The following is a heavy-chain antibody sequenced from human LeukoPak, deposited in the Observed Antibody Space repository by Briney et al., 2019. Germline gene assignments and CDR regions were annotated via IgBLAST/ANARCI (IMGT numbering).Heavy chain of an antibody. J-gene: IGHJ4*02. CDR1: GFTFSSYG. CDR3: AKDRSDFWTLGY. V-gene: IGHV3-30*02. D-gene: IGHD3/OR15-3a*01. Sequence: PGGSLRLSCAASGFTFSSYGMHWVRQAPGKGLEWVAFIRYDGSNKYYADSVKGRFTISRDNSKNTLYLQMNSLRAEDTAVYYCAKDRSDFWTLGYWGQGTLVTVSS. CDR2: IRYDGSNK.